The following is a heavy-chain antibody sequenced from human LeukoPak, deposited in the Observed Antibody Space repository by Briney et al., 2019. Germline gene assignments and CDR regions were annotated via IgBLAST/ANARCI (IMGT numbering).Heavy chain of an antibody. V-gene: IGHV3-74*01. CDR2: INSDASDT. CDR3: ARGGDYSGTAFDI. D-gene: IGHD1-14*01. Sequence: GGSLRLSCAASGFTFSRHWMHWVRQAPGKGLVWIARINSDASDTNYADFVKGRFTISRDTAKNTLYLQMSRLRAEDTAVYFCARGGDYSGTAFDIWGQGTMVTVSS. CDR1: GFTFSRHW. J-gene: IGHJ3*02.